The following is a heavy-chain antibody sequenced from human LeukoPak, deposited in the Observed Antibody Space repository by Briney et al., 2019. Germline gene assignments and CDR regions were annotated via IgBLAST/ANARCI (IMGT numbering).Heavy chain of an antibody. J-gene: IGHJ4*02. CDR1: GRXISSGSKY. Sequence: PAETLSVTCTVSGRXISSGSKYWGWLRQPPRKGLEWIGSIYYSGSTYYNPSLKSRVTISVDTSKNQFSLKLSSVTAADTAVYYCARHGKVFDYWGQGTLVTVSS. CDR2: IYYSGST. CDR3: ARHGKVFDY. V-gene: IGHV4-39*01. D-gene: IGHD4-23*01.